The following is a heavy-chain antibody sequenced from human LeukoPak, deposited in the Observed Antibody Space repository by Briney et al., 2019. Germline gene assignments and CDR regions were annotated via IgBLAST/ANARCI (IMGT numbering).Heavy chain of an antibody. CDR1: GYTFTNYG. CDR3: ARDPPGDTSGSFDY. Sequence: ASVKVSCKASGYTFTNYGISWVRQAPGQGLEWMGWISTYNGNTNYAQKLQGRVTMTTDTSTTTAYMELRSLTSDDTALYYCARDPPGDTSGSFDYWGQGTLVTVSS. D-gene: IGHD3-22*01. CDR2: ISTYNGNT. J-gene: IGHJ4*02. V-gene: IGHV1-18*01.